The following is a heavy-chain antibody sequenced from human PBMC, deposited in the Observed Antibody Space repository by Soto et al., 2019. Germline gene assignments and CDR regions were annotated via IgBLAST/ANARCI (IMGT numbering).Heavy chain of an antibody. V-gene: IGHV4-39*01. CDR1: GGSISSSGYY. J-gene: IGHJ6*02. D-gene: IGHD3-22*01. CDR3: ARHYYDSSGYPAPYYHGMDV. Sequence: TLSLTCTVSGGSISSSGYYWGWIRQSPGKGLEWIGTIFYSGTTYYNPSLESRITISQDTSNNQFSLKLTSVTAADTAVYYCARHYYDSSGYPAPYYHGMDVWGQGTTVTVSS. CDR2: IFYSGTT.